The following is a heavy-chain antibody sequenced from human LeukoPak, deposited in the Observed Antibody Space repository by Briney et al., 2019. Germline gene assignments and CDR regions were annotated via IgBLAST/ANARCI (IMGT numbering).Heavy chain of an antibody. CDR2: IKSKTDGGTT. V-gene: IGHV3-15*01. J-gene: IGHJ4*02. CDR1: GFTFSNAW. CDR3: ARGRYDSSGSYSLFDY. Sequence: PGGSLRLSCAASGFTFSNAWMSWVRQAPGKGLEWVGRIKSKTDGGTTDYAAPVKGRFTISRDDSKNTLYLQMNSLKTEDTAVYYCARGRYDSSGSYSLFDYWGQGTLVTVSS. D-gene: IGHD3-22*01.